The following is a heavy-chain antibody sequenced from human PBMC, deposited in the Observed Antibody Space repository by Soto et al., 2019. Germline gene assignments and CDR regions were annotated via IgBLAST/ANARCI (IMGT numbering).Heavy chain of an antibody. Sequence: GGSLRLSCAASGFTFSSYSMNWVRQAPGKGLEWVSYISSSSSTIYYADSVKGRFTISRDNAKNSLYLQMNSLRDEDTAVYYCAREDYDFWSGSWFDPWGQGTLVTVSS. J-gene: IGHJ5*02. CDR3: AREDYDFWSGSWFDP. CDR2: ISSSSSTI. V-gene: IGHV3-48*02. D-gene: IGHD3-3*01. CDR1: GFTFSSYS.